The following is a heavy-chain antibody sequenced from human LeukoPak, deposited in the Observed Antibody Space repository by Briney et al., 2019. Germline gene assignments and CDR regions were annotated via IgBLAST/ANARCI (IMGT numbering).Heavy chain of an antibody. V-gene: IGHV4-34*01. Sequence: SETLSLTCAVNVAYFSGYYWSWIRQPPGEGLEWIEEINHSGSTNYNPSLKSRVTISVDTSKNQFPLKLRSLTAADTAVYYCARGATIHYYGSGSPRGIYFDYWGQGTLVTVSS. D-gene: IGHD3-10*01. CDR2: INHSGST. CDR1: VAYFSGYY. CDR3: ARGATIHYYGSGSPRGIYFDY. J-gene: IGHJ4*02.